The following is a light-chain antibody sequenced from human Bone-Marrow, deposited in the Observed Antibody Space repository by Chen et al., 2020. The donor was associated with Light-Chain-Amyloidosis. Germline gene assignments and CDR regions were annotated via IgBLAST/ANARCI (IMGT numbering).Light chain of an antibody. Sequence: DIVMNQSPDSLAVPLGESATINCKSSQSVLYSSNNKDSLAWYQQKPGQPPKLVIYWASVRESGVPDRFSGSGSGTDFTLTISSLQAEDVAVYYCQQYYATPLTFGGGTKVHIK. CDR2: WAS. CDR1: QSVLYSSNNKDS. V-gene: IGKV4-1*01. CDR3: QQYYATPLT. J-gene: IGKJ4*01.